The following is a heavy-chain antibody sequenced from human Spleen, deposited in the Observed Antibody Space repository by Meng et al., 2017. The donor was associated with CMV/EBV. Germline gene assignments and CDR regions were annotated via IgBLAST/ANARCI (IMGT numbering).Heavy chain of an antibody. J-gene: IGHJ4*02. Sequence: ASVFLFTHYGLHWVRQAPGKGLEWVALISCDGSNTSYADSVKGRFTTSRDNSKNTLHLQMNSLRPEDTALYYCAKDDYYDSGGVDYWGQGTLVTVSS. CDR2: ISCDGSNT. D-gene: IGHD3-10*01. V-gene: IGHV3-30*18. CDR3: AKDDYYDSGGVDY. CDR1: VFLFTHYG.